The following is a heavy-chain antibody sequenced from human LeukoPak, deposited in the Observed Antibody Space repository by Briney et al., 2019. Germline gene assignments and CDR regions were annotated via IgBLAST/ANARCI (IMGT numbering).Heavy chain of an antibody. V-gene: IGHV3-21*01. D-gene: IGHD1-26*01. Sequence: GGSLRLSCAASGFTFSNYNVNWVRQAPGKGLEWVSSISSSSNFIYYADSVKGRFTISRDNAQNSLYLQMNSLRAEDTAVYYCARDGGQWELLLPAFDIWGQGTMVTVSS. CDR2: ISSSSNFI. CDR3: ARDGGQWELLLPAFDI. CDR1: GFTFSNYN. J-gene: IGHJ3*02.